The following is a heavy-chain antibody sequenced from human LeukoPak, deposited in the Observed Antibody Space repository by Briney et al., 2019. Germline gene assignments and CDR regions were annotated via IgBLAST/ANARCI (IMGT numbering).Heavy chain of an antibody. J-gene: IGHJ4*02. CDR2: ISSSGSTT. D-gene: IGHD2-15*01. CDR3: ARDIGYLAFDY. CDR1: GFTFSDYY. Sequence: GGSLRLSCAASGFTFSDYYMSWIRQAPGKGLEWVSFISSSGSTTYYADSVKGRFTISRDNAKNSLYLQMNSLRAEDTAVYYCARDIGYLAFDYWGQGTLVTVSS. V-gene: IGHV3-11*04.